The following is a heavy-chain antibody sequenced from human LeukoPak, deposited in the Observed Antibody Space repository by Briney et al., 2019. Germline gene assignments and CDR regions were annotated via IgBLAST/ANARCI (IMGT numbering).Heavy chain of an antibody. J-gene: IGHJ5*02. D-gene: IGHD3-9*01. Sequence: KPSETLSLTCTVSGGSITSYYWSWIRQPPGKGLEWIGYMYYSGITNYNPSLKSRVTISVDTSKNQFSLKLSSVTAADTAVYYCARRSAPSYYDILTGYSGNWFDPWGQGTLVTVSS. CDR1: GGSITSYY. CDR2: MYYSGIT. CDR3: ARRSAPSYYDILTGYSGNWFDP. V-gene: IGHV4-59*08.